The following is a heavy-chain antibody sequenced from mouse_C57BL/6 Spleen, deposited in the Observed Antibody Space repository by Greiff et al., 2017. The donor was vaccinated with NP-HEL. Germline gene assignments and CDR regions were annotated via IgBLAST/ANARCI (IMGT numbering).Heavy chain of an antibody. CDR2: IDPDTGGN. V-gene: IGHV1-15*01. Sequence: VQLQESGAELVRPGASVTLSCKASGYTFTDYEMHWVKQTPVHGLEWIGAIDPDTGGNAYNQKFKGKAILTVDKSSSTAYMERRSLTAEDSAVYCCTRRGITTVGFDYWGQGTTLTVSS. J-gene: IGHJ2*01. CDR3: TRRGITTVGFDY. CDR1: GYTFTDYE. D-gene: IGHD1-1*01.